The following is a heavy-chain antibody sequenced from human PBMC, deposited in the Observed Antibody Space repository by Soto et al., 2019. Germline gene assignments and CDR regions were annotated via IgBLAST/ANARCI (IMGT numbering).Heavy chain of an antibody. CDR1: GDSIKSSY. CDR3: ARDLSGGSSYYEFDS. Sequence: SETLSLTCTISGDSIKSSYWSWVRQPPGKGLEWIGSVYFSGTNNSNPSLESRVTISADTSKNLFSLKVVSVTPSQTAVYFCARDLSGGSSYYEFDSWGPGTLVTVYS. CDR2: VYFSGTN. V-gene: IGHV4-59*01. D-gene: IGHD2-15*01. J-gene: IGHJ4*02.